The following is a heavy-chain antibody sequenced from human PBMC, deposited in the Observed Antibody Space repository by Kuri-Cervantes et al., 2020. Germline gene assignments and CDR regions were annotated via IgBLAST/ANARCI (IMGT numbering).Heavy chain of an antibody. CDR3: AREFQGSAFDI. Sequence: GGSLRLSCAASGFTFSSYSMNWVRQAPGKGLEWLSYISFSGSTIYYADSVKGRFTISRDNAKNSLYLQMSSLRAEDTAVYYCAREFQGSAFDIWGQGTMVTVSS. J-gene: IGHJ3*02. CDR2: ISFSGSTI. CDR1: GFTFSSYS. V-gene: IGHV3-48*04. D-gene: IGHD3-10*01.